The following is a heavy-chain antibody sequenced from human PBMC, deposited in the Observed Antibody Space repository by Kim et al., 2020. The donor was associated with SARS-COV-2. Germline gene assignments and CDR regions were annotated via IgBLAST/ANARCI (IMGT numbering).Heavy chain of an antibody. J-gene: IGHJ6*02. V-gene: IGHV4-34*01. CDR3: ARLRIAVAGTLRYYYYGMDV. Sequence: SETLSLTCAVYGGSFSGYYWSWIRQPPGKGLEWIGEINHSGSTNYNPSLKSRVTISVDTSKNQFSLKLSSVTAADTAVYYCARLRIAVAGTLRYYYYGMDVWGQGTTVTVSS. CDR2: INHSGST. CDR1: GGSFSGYY. D-gene: IGHD6-19*01.